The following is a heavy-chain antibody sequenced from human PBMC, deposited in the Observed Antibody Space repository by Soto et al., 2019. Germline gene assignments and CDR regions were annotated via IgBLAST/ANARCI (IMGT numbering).Heavy chain of an antibody. V-gene: IGHV1-69*01. D-gene: IGHD2-15*01. CDR3: ASQYRTPSGGSSTFDY. Sequence: QVQLVQSGAEVKKPGSSVKVSCKASGGTFSSYAISWVRQAPGQGLEWMGGIIPIFGTANYAQKFQGRVTITADDSTSTAYMELSSLRSEDTAVYYCASQYRTPSGGSSTFDYWGQGTLVTVSS. CDR1: GGTFSSYA. J-gene: IGHJ4*02. CDR2: IIPIFGTA.